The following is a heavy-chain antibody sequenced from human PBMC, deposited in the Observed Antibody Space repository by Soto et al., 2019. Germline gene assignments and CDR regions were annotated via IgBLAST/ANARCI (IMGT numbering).Heavy chain of an antibody. Sequence: GGSLRLSCVASGFTYNLYGMNWVRQAPGKGLEWVSSISASGDTIYYADSVKGRFTISRDNAQNSLSLQMNNLGVEDTAVYYFARRTGRRLFLMEIRGLGTTVTV. V-gene: IGHV3-48*03. CDR2: ISASGDTI. J-gene: IGHJ6*02. CDR3: ARRTGRRLFLMEI. CDR1: GFTYNLYG.